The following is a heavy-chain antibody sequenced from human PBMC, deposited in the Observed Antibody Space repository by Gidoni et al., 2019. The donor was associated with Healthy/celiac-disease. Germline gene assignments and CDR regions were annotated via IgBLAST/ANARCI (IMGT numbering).Heavy chain of an antibody. J-gene: IGHJ4*02. CDR2: ISGSGGST. Sequence: VSAISGSGGSTYYADSVKGRFTISRDNSKNTLYLQMNSLRAEDTAVYYCAKVRRGYSGYDPYYFDYWGQGTLVTVSS. D-gene: IGHD5-12*01. V-gene: IGHV3-23*01. CDR3: AKVRRGYSGYDPYYFDY.